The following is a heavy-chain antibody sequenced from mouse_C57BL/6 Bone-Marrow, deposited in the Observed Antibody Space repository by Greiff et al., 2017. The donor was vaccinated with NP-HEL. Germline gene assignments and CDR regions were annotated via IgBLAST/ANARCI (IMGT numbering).Heavy chain of an antibody. CDR1: GFTFSSYA. V-gene: IGHV5-4*01. Sequence: EVKLVESGGGLVKPGGSLKLSCAASGFTFSSYAMSWVRQTPEKRLEWVATISDGGSYTYYPDNVKGRFTISRDNAKNNLYLQMSQMKSEDTAMYYCAREHVLAMDYWGQGTSVTVSS. J-gene: IGHJ4*01. CDR2: ISDGGSYT. CDR3: AREHVLAMDY.